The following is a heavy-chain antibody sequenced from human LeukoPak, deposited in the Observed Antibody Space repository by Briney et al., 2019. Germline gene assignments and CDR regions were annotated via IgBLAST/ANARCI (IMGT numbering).Heavy chain of an antibody. CDR3: ARGNKWISTSLSYYYMDV. V-gene: IGHV4-59*07. D-gene: IGHD5-12*01. CDR2: IYSTGSA. CDR1: DNSFIIYY. Sequence: SDTLSLTCTVSDNSFIIYYWTGIRHPPGKGLEGIVNIYSTGSANYNPSLKNRVTISIDTSKSQSSLKLSSLTAADTAVYYCARGNKWISTSLSYYYMDVWGKGTTVTVSS. J-gene: IGHJ6*03.